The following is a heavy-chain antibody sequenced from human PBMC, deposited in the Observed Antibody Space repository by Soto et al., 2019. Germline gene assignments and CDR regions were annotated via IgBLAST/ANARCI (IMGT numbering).Heavy chain of an antibody. CDR2: IIPIFGTA. D-gene: IGHD6-19*01. Sequence: GASVKVSCKASGGTFSSYAISWVRQAPGQGLEWMGGIIPIFGTANYAQKFQGRVTITADKSTSTAYMELSSLRSEDTAVYYCVRERETYSSGWTTFDYWGQGTLVTVS. CDR3: VRERETYSSGWTTFDY. CDR1: GGTFSSYA. V-gene: IGHV1-69*06. J-gene: IGHJ4*02.